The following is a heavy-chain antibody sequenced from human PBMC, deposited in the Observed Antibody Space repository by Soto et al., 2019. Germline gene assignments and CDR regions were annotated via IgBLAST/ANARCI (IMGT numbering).Heavy chain of an antibody. J-gene: IGHJ4*02. Sequence: LRLSCAASGFTFSSYGMHWVRQAPGKGLEWVAVISYDGSNKYYADSVKGRFTISRDNSKNTLYLQMNSLRAEDTAVYYCAKDHTSGSSGYYAISDYWGQGTLVTVSS. CDR1: GFTFSSYG. CDR2: ISYDGSNK. D-gene: IGHD3-22*01. CDR3: AKDHTSGSSGYYAISDY. V-gene: IGHV3-30*18.